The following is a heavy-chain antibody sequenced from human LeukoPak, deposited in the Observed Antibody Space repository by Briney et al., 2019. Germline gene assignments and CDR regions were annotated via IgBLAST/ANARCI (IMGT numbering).Heavy chain of an antibody. D-gene: IGHD2-21*02. CDR3: AGAHCGGDCYSGRAFDI. V-gene: IGHV4-61*09. J-gene: IGHJ3*02. Sequence: SETLSLTCSVSGGSISSGSYYWSWIRQPAGKGLEYIGHIYTSGSTNYNPSLKSRVTISVDKSKNQFSLKLSSVTAADTAVYYCAGAHCGGDCYSGRAFDIWGQGTMVTVSS. CDR1: GGSISSGSYY. CDR2: IYTSGST.